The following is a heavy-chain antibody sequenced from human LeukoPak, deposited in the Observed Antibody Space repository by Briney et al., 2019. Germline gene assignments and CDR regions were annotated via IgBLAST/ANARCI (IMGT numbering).Heavy chain of an antibody. Sequence: GGSLKLSRAASGFTFSGSAMHWVRQASGKGLEWVGRIRSKANSYATAYAASVKGRFTISRDDSKNTAYLQMNSLKTEDTAVYYCTGQGEAIAVAGTGSQAGYWGQGTLVTVSS. V-gene: IGHV3-73*01. J-gene: IGHJ4*02. CDR1: GFTFSGSA. CDR2: IRSKANSYAT. CDR3: TGQGEAIAVAGTGSQAGY. D-gene: IGHD6-19*01.